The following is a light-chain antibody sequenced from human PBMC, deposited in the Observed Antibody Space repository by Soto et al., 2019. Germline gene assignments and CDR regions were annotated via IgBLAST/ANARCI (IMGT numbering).Light chain of an antibody. Sequence: QSALTQPRSVSGSPGQSVTISCTGTSSDVGGYNYVSWYQQHPGKAPKLMIYDVSKRPSGVPDRFSGSKSGSTASLTISGLQAEDEAGYYCCSYAGSYTYVFGTGTKLTVL. J-gene: IGLJ1*01. CDR2: DVS. CDR3: CSYAGSYTYV. V-gene: IGLV2-11*01. CDR1: SSDVGGYNY.